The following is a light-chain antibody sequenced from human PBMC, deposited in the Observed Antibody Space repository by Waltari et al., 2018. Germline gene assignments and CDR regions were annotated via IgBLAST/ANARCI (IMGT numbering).Light chain of an antibody. Sequence: DIQMTQSPSTLSASVVDRVTITCRASQSISSWLAWYQQKPGKAPKLLIDKASSLESGVPSRFSGSGSGTEFTLTISSLQPDDFATYYCQQYNSYSTFGPGTKVDIK. CDR3: QQYNSYST. CDR2: KAS. J-gene: IGKJ3*01. V-gene: IGKV1-5*03. CDR1: QSISSW.